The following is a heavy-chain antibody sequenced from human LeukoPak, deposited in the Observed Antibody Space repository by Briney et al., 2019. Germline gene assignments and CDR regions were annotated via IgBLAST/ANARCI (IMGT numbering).Heavy chain of an antibody. CDR3: ARGGTLMVGAFDV. J-gene: IGHJ3*01. CDR2: IKQDGSEK. CDR1: GFTFSSYW. V-gene: IGHV3-7*02. Sequence: PGGSLRLSCAASGFTFSSYWMSWGCEAPGKGLGWEDNIKQDGSEKYYVDSVKGLFTISRDNAKNSLYLQMNSLRAEDTAVYYCARGGTLMVGAFDVWGQGTMVTVSS. D-gene: IGHD2-8*02.